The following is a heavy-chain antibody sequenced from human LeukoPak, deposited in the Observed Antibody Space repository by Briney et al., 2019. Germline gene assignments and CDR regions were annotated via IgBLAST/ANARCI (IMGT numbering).Heavy chain of an antibody. V-gene: IGHV3-74*01. CDR2: INSDGSST. J-gene: IGHJ4*02. CDR1: GFTFSSYW. D-gene: IGHD3-22*01. CDR3: ARDISRYYYDSSGYSPGGY. Sequence: PGGSLRLSCAASGFTFSSYWMHWVRQAPGKGLVWVSRINSDGSSTSYADSVKGRFTISRDNAKNTLYLQMNSLRAEDTAVYYCARDISRYYYDSSGYSPGGYWGQGTLVTVSS.